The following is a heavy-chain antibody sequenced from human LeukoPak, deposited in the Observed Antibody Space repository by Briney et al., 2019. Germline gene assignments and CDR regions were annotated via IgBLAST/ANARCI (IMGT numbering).Heavy chain of an antibody. Sequence: SETQSLTCTVSDSSITSAYHWASFRQPPGKGLAWLAAVFRLQILRTLHNPSLGRRVTMSLEPSHNQFSLNLTSVTAADTALYCCARVLHVAYLIDSWGQGTLVTVSS. CDR3: ARVLHVAYLIDS. V-gene: IGHV4-38-2*02. CDR2: VFRLQILRT. CDR1: DSSITSAYH. D-gene: IGHD3-10*02. J-gene: IGHJ4*02.